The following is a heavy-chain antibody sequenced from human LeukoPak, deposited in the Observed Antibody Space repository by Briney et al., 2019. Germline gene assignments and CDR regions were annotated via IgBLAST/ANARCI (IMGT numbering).Heavy chain of an antibody. J-gene: IGHJ4*02. CDR2: INNDGSST. D-gene: IGHD5-18*01. CDR3: VRDPPTALELFDF. CDR1: GFTFSDYA. V-gene: IGHV3-74*01. Sequence: AGSLRLSCAASGFTFSDYAMTWVRQTPGKGLEWVSHINNDGSSTNYADSVKGRFTISRDNAKNKLYLQMNSLRAEDTAVYYCVRDPPTALELFDFWGQGTLVTVSS.